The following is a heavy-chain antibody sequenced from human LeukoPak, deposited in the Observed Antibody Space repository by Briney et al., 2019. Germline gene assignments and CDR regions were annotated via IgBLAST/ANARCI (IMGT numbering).Heavy chain of an antibody. D-gene: IGHD5-18*01. CDR1: GDSISSHYW. Sequence: SETLSLTCAVSGDSISSHYWWSWVRQPPGKGLEWIGEIYHSGSTNYNPSLKRRVTISVDKFKNKFSLKLTSLTAADTAVYYCARKGYTYGTFDYWGRGTLVTVSS. J-gene: IGHJ4*02. V-gene: IGHV4-4*02. CDR3: ARKGYTYGTFDY. CDR2: IYHSGST.